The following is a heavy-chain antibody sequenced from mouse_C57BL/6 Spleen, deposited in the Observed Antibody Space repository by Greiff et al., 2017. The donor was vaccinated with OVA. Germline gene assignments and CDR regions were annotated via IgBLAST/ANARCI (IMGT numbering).Heavy chain of an antibody. J-gene: IGHJ3*01. V-gene: IGHV6-3*01. CDR1: GFTFSNYW. CDR2: IRLKSDNYAT. CDR3: TGTSDGYYVFAY. Sequence: EVKLVESGGGLVQPGGSMKLSCVASGFTFSNYWMNWVRQSPVKGLEWVAQIRLKSDNYATHYAESVKGRFTISRDDSKSSVYLQMNNLRAEDTGIYYCTGTSDGYYVFAYWGQGTPVTVSA. D-gene: IGHD2-3*01.